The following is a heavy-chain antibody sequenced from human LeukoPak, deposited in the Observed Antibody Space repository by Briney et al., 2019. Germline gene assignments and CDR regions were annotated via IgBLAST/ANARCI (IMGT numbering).Heavy chain of an antibody. CDR3: ATYWRYFDWLLSDI. V-gene: IGHV3-7*05. CDR2: IKQDGSEN. J-gene: IGHJ3*02. CDR1: GLTVGDYW. Sequence: GGSLRLSCEASGLTVGDYWMTWVRQAPGKGLECVANIKQDGSENHYVDSVKGRFTISRDNAKNSLSLQMNSLRAEDTAVYYCATYWRYFDWLLSDIWGLGTMVTVSS. D-gene: IGHD3-9*01.